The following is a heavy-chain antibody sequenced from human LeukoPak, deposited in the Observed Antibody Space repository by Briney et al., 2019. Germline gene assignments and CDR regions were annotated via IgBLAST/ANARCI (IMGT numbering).Heavy chain of an antibody. V-gene: IGHV3-48*03. CDR1: GFTFSSYE. CDR3: AKDGSYGYYGSGTHYYYYYMDV. D-gene: IGHD3-10*01. CDR2: ISSSGSTI. Sequence: GGSLRLSCAASGFTFSSYEMNWVRQAPGKGLEWVSYISSSGSTIYYADSVKGRFTISRDNSKNTLYLQMNSLRAEDTAVYYCAKDGSYGYYGSGTHYYYYYMDVWGKGTTVTVSS. J-gene: IGHJ6*03.